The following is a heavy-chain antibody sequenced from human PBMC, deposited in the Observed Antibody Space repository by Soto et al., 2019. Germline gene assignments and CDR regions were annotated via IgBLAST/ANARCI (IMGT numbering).Heavy chain of an antibody. CDR1: GFTFSSYA. V-gene: IGHV3-23*01. J-gene: IGHJ6*02. CDR2: ISGSGGST. D-gene: IGHD6-13*01. CDR3: HSSSWHYYYYGMDV. Sequence: PGGSLRLSCAASGFTFSSYAMSWVRPAPGKGLEWVSAISGSGGSTYYADSVKGRFTISRDNSKKTLYLQLNSLKAEDTAVYYCHSSSWHYYYYGMDVWGQGTTVTVSS.